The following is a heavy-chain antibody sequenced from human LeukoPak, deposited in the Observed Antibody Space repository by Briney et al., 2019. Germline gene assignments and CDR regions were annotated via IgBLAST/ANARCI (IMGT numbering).Heavy chain of an antibody. D-gene: IGHD6-6*01. CDR2: IYYSGST. CDR3: ARVGIGFSSSYRYFQH. V-gene: IGHV4-61*05. CDR1: GGSISSSSYY. J-gene: IGHJ1*01. Sequence: SETLSLTCTVSGGSISSSSYYWGWIRQPPGKGLEWIGYIYYSGSTNYNPSLKSRVTISVDTSKNQFSLKLSSVTAADTAVYYCARVGIGFSSSYRYFQHWGQGTLVTVSS.